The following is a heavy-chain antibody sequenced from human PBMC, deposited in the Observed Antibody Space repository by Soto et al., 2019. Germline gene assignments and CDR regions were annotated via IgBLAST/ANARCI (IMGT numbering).Heavy chain of an antibody. D-gene: IGHD1-26*01. V-gene: IGHV4-34*01. CDR2: INHSEFT. CDR1: GGSFIDYY. Sequence: QVQLQQWGAGLLKPSETLSLTCAVYGGSFIDYYWSWIRQPPGKGLEWIGEINHSEFTNYDPSLKSRVTISVDTSKNQFSLKLSSETATDTAVYYCARGRAPSGTYHRPYFDSWGQGTLVTVSS. CDR3: ARGRAPSGTYHRPYFDS. J-gene: IGHJ4*02.